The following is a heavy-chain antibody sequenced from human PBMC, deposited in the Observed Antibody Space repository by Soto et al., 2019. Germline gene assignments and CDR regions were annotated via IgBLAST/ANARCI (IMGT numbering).Heavy chain of an antibody. D-gene: IGHD3-9*01. V-gene: IGHV3-23*01. CDR3: AKASGLTTIRYYFDY. CDR2: ITGSGGST. Sequence: PGGSLRLSCAASGFTFSNYAMSWVLQAPGKGLEWVSAITGSGGSTYYADSVRGRFTISKDKSNNTLYLQMNSLRAEDTAVYYCAKASGLTTIRYYFDYWGQGTLVTVSS. CDR1: GFTFSNYA. J-gene: IGHJ4*02.